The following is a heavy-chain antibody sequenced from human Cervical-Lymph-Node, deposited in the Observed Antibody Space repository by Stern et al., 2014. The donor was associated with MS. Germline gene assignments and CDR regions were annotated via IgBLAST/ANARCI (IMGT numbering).Heavy chain of an antibody. J-gene: IGHJ4*02. D-gene: IGHD1-26*01. CDR1: GFNFSAYY. Sequence: QVQLVESGGDLVKPGGSLRLSCAASGFNFSAYYMNWIRQAPGQGLEWLSYISSNGTVIYYADSVKGRFIISRDNAKQSLYLQMNRLRAEDTAVYYCARGLPSFCGQGSLVTVSP. V-gene: IGHV3-11*01. CDR3: ARGLPSF. CDR2: ISSNGTVI.